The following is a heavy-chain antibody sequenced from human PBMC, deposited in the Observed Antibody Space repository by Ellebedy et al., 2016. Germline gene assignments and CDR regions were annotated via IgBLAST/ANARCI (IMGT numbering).Heavy chain of an antibody. Sequence: GESLKISXAASGFSFSLYSLHWVRQAPGKGLEWVSSISISGDNTYYADSVKGRLTVSRDNSKNTLYLQMNSLRVEDTAVYYCAKGAEYCGATTCKGLFDYWGQGTLVAASS. CDR2: ISISGDNT. J-gene: IGHJ4*02. CDR1: GFSFSLYS. D-gene: IGHD2-21*01. CDR3: AKGAEYCGATTCKGLFDY. V-gene: IGHV3-23*01.